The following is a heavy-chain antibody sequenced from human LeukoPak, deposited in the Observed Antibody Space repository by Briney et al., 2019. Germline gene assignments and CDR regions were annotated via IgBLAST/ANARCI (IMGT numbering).Heavy chain of an antibody. Sequence: ETGGSLRLSCAASGFTLSSYWMHWVRQAPGKGLVWVSRINGDGRTTPYADSVKGRFTISRDNAKNTLYLQMNSLRAEDTAVYYCARGSSSGWPDYFDYWGQGTLVTVSS. CDR3: ARGSSSGWPDYFDY. J-gene: IGHJ4*02. V-gene: IGHV3-74*01. D-gene: IGHD6-19*01. CDR1: GFTLSSYW. CDR2: INGDGRTT.